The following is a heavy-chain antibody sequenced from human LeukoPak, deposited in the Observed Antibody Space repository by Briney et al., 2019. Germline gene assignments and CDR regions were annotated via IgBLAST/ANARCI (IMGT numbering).Heavy chain of an antibody. CDR1: GFTFSSYG. Sequence: GGSLRLSCAASGFTFSSYGMHWVRQAPGKGLEWVAVIWYDGSNKYYADSVKGRFTISRDNSKNTLYLQMNSLRAEDTAVYFCAGARVEAPGLPDYWGQGALVIVSS. V-gene: IGHV3-33*01. J-gene: IGHJ4*02. CDR2: IWYDGSNK. CDR3: AGARVEAPGLPDY. D-gene: IGHD2-15*01.